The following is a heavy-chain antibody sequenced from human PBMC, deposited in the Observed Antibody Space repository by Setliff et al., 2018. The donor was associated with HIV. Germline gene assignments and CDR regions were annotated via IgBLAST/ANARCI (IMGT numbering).Heavy chain of an antibody. J-gene: IGHJ3*02. V-gene: IGHV1-2*02. D-gene: IGHD2-2*01. CDR3: ARAGGGATDQAFDI. CDR1: GYTFTGYY. Sequence: ASVKVSCKASGYTFTGYYMHWVRQAPGQGLEWMGGIIPIFGTTNYAQKFQGRLTVTTDTSTGTLYMELSNLRSDDSAVYYCARAGGGATDQAFDIWGQGTMVTVSS. CDR2: IIPIFGTT.